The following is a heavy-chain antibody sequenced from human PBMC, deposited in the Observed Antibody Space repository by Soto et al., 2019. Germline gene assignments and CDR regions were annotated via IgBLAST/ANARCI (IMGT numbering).Heavy chain of an antibody. V-gene: IGHV3-30*18. CDR2: ISTDGRTT. CDR1: GFTFSSYG. Sequence: QVQLVESGGGVVQPGRSLRLSCAASGFTFSSYGMHWVRQAPGKGLEWVAVISTDGRTTYYADSVKGRFTISRDNFRYTLDLHMKRLRAEDTAVYYCVKEGSTWKFAFDIWGQGTMVTVSS. J-gene: IGHJ3*02. CDR3: VKEGSTWKFAFDI. D-gene: IGHD6-13*01.